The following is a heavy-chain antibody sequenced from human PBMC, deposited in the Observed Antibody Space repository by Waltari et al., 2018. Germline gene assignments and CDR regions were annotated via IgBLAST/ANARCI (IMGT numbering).Heavy chain of an antibody. D-gene: IGHD2-15*01. CDR3: TTGSVEGY. CDR2: IKIKAHGETT. J-gene: IGHJ4*02. CDR1: GFTFSNAW. Sequence: EVQLVESGGGLVKPGGSLRLSCAASGFTFSNAWMNWVRQAPGKGLEWAARIKIKAHGETTDYAEPVRGRFTISRDDSKNTLYLQMNSLKTEDAAVYYCTTGSVEGYWGQGTLVTVSS. V-gene: IGHV3-15*01.